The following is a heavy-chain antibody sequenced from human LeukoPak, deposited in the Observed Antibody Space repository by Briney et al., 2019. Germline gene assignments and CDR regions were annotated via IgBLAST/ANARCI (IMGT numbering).Heavy chain of an antibody. CDR2: ISGSGGRR. CDR1: GFTFSSYG. CDR3: AASQDVGAYYFDY. D-gene: IGHD3-16*01. Sequence: GGSLRLSCAASGFTFSSYGMSWVRQAPGQGLEWGSAISGSGGRRWCADSVKGRFTISRDNSKNTLYLQLNSLRAEDTAVYYCAASQDVGAYYFDYWGQGTLVTVSS. V-gene: IGHV3-23*01. J-gene: IGHJ4*02.